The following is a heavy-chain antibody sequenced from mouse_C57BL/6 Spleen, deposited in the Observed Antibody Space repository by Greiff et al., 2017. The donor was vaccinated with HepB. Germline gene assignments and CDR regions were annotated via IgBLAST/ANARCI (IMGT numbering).Heavy chain of an antibody. D-gene: IGHD2-4*01. CDR3: AREDDYLYFDY. Sequence: QVQLQQSGPELVKPGASVKISCKASGYAFSSSWMNWVKQRPGKGLEWIGRIYPGDGDTNYNGKFKGKATLTADKSSSTADMQLSSLTSEDSAVYFCAREDDYLYFDYWGQGTTLTVSS. CDR2: IYPGDGDT. V-gene: IGHV1-82*01. CDR1: GYAFSSSW. J-gene: IGHJ2*01.